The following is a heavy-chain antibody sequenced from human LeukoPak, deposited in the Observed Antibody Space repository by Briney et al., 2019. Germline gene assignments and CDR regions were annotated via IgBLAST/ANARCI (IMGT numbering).Heavy chain of an antibody. D-gene: IGHD6-13*01. Sequence: SETLSLTCTVSGSSISSYYWSWIRRPPGKGLEWIGDIYYSGSTNYNPSLNSPVTISVDPSKNHFSLKLSSVPAADTAVYSCARDFPSSSSSSRWFHPWGQGTLVTVSS. CDR2: IYYSGST. V-gene: IGHV4-59*01. CDR3: ARDFPSSSSSSRWFHP. CDR1: GSSISSYY. J-gene: IGHJ5*02.